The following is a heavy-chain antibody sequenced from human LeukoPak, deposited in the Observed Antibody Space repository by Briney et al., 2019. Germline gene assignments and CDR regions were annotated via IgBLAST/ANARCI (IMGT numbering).Heavy chain of an antibody. Sequence: SGGSLRLSCAASGFTFSSYAMSWVRQAPGKGLECISGFSGSGGSTYYADSVKGRFTISRDNSKNTLYLQMNSLRAEDTAVYYCAKEYTGTFSPFPSYFDNWGQGTLVTVSS. J-gene: IGHJ4*02. V-gene: IGHV3-23*01. CDR1: GFTFSSYA. CDR2: FSGSGGST. D-gene: IGHD1-26*01. CDR3: AKEYTGTFSPFPSYFDN.